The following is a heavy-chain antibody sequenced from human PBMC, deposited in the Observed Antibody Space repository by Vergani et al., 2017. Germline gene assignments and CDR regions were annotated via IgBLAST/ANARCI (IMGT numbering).Heavy chain of an antibody. CDR3: ARGTSCSSTSCYRFGYYYYYYMDV. D-gene: IGHD2-2*01. J-gene: IGHJ6*03. CDR2: IKQDGSEK. Sequence: EVQLVESGGGLVQPGGSLRLSCAASGFTFSSYWMSWVRQAPGTGLEWVANIKQDGSEKYYVDSVKGRFTISRDNAKNSLYLQMNSLRAEDTAVYYCARGTSCSSTSCYRFGYYYYYYMDVWGKGTTVTVSS. V-gene: IGHV3-7*01. CDR1: GFTFSSYW.